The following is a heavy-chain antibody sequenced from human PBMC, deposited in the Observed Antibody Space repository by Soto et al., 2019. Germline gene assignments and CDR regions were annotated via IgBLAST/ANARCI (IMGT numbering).Heavy chain of an antibody. J-gene: IGHJ6*01. CDR2: IIPILGIA. V-gene: IGHV1-69*08. CDR3: ARDTPGGYDSYYYGMDV. D-gene: IGHD5-12*01. Sequence: QVQLVQSGAEVKKPGSSVKVSCKASGGTFSSYTISWVRQAPGQGLEWMGRIIPILGIANYEQKFQGRVTITADKSTSTAYMELSSLRSEDTAVYYCARDTPGGYDSYYYGMDVWGQGPTVTVSS. CDR1: GGTFSSYT.